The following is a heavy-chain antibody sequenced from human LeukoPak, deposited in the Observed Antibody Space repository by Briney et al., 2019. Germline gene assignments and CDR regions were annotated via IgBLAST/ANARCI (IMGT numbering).Heavy chain of an antibody. Sequence: GASVKVSCKASGYTFTAYYMHWVRQAPGQGLEWMGWINPNTGGTNYAQKFQGRVTMTRATSISTAYMELSSLTSDDTAVYYCARDCSYSNDAFDIWGQGTMVTVSS. CDR3: ARDCSYSNDAFDI. CDR1: GYTFTAYY. J-gene: IGHJ3*02. D-gene: IGHD6-13*01. V-gene: IGHV1-2*02. CDR2: INPNTGGT.